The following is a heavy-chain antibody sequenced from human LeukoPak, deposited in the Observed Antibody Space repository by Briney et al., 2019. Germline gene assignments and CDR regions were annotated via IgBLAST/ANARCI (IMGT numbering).Heavy chain of an antibody. V-gene: IGHV4-59*01. CDR3: ARNGLTGTQGYYYYGVDV. J-gene: IGHJ6*02. CDR1: GGSISSYY. CDR2: IYYSGST. D-gene: IGHD1-7*01. Sequence: PSETLSLTCTVSGGSISSYYWGWIRQPPGKGLEWIGYIYYSGSTNYNSSLKSRVTKSVDTSKNQFSLKLSSVTAADTAVYYCARNGLTGTQGYYYYGVDVWGQGTTVTVSS.